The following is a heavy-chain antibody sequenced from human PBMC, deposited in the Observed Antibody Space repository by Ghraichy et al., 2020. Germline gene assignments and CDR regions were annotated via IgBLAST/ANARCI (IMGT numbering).Heavy chain of an antibody. D-gene: IGHD3-22*01. CDR3: ARNQSWYYDSSGYPGGAFDI. J-gene: IGHJ3*02. V-gene: IGHV4-38-2*01. CDR1: GYSISSGYY. CDR2: IYHSGST. Sequence: SETLSLTCAVSGYSISSGYYWGWIRQPPGKGLEWIGSIYHSGSTYYNPSLKSRVTISVDTSKNQFSLKLSSVTAADTAVYYCARNQSWYYDSSGYPGGAFDIWGQGTMVTVSS.